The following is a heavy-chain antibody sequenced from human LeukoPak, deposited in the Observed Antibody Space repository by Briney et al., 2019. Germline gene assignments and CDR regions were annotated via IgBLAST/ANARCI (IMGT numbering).Heavy chain of an antibody. J-gene: IGHJ3*02. CDR2: TYYRSTWYN. D-gene: IGHD1-26*01. Sequence: SQTLSLTCAISGDSFSSNSVTWNWIRQSPSRGLEWLGRTYYRSTWYNDYAVSVKSRITINPDTSKNQFSLQLNSVTPEDTAVYYCARDRVGATFVVAFDIWGQGTMVTVSS. CDR3: ARDRVGATFVVAFDI. CDR1: GDSFSSNSVT. V-gene: IGHV6-1*01.